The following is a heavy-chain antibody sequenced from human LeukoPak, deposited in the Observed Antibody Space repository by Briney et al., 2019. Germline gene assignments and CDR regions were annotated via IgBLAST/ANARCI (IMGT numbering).Heavy chain of an antibody. CDR1: GAPFSNDY. CDR3: ASPSPGFDP. CDR2: IYTSGST. D-gene: IGHD1-1*01. V-gene: IGHV4-4*07. J-gene: IGHJ5*02. Sequence: PSETLSLTCTVSGAPFSNDYWSWIRQPAGKGLEWIGRIYTSGSTDYNPSLKSRVTMSVDTSKNQFSLKLSSVTAADTAVYYCASPSPGFDPWGQGILVTVSS.